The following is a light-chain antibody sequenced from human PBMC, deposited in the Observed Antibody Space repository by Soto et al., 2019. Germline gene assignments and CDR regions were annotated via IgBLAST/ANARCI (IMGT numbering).Light chain of an antibody. J-gene: IGLJ2*01. V-gene: IGLV6-57*04. CDR2: EDN. CDR3: QSYGSSNLVV. CDR1: SGSIASNY. Sequence: NFMLTQPHSVSESPGKTVTISCTRSSGSIASNYVQWYQQRPGSAPTTVIYEDNQRPSGVPDRFSGSIDSSSNSASLTISGLKTEDEADYYRQSYGSSNLVVFGGGTALTVL.